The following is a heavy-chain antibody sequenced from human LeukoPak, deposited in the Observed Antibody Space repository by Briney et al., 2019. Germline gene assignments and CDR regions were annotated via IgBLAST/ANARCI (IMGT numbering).Heavy chain of an antibody. J-gene: IGHJ6*02. V-gene: IGHV4-59*08. CDR3: ARHTRVDVSKSYYYYGMDV. CDR2: IYYSGST. D-gene: IGHD2-15*01. CDR1: GGSISSYY. Sequence: PSETPSLTCTVSGGSISSYYWSWIRQPPGKGLEWIGYIYYSGSTNYNPSLKSRVTISVDTSKNQFSLKLSSVTAADTAVYYCARHTRVDVSKSYYYYGMDVWGQGTTVTVSS.